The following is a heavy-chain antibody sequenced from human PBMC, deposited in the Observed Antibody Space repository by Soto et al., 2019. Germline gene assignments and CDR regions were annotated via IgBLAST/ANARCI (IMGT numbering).Heavy chain of an antibody. Sequence: QVQLVQSGAEVKKPGSSVKVSCKASGGTFSSYTISWVRQAPGQGLEWMGRIIPILGIANYAQKFQGRVTITADKSTSTAYMELSSLRSEDTAVYYCASLSCPAASLSFWGQGTLVTVSS. J-gene: IGHJ4*02. CDR3: ASLSCPAASLSF. D-gene: IGHD2-15*01. CDR1: GGTFSSYT. V-gene: IGHV1-69*02. CDR2: IIPILGIA.